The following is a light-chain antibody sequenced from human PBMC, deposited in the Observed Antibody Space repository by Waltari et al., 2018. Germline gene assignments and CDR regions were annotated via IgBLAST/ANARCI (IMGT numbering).Light chain of an antibody. CDR1: QSVTIY. J-gene: IGKJ4*01. CDR3: QYRTNWPLT. Sequence: EIVLTQSPGTLSLSPGERATLSCRTSQSVTIYLAWYQQKPGQPPRLLIYDTSNRATGIPSRFTGSGSGTDFTLTISSLEPEDFAVYYCQYRTNWPLTFGGGTKVEMK. V-gene: IGKV3-11*01. CDR2: DTS.